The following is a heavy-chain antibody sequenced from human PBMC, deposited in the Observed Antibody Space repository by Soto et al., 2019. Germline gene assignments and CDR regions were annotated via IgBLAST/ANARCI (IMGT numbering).Heavy chain of an antibody. D-gene: IGHD6-13*01. CDR3: ARDASSSWYYYCYYLDV. CDR2: ISAYNGNT. J-gene: IGHJ6*03. CDR1: GYTFTSYG. V-gene: IGHV1-18*01. Sequence: ASVKVSCKASGYTFTSYGISWVRQAPGQGLEWMGWISAYNGNTNYAQKLQGRVTMTTDTSTSTAYMELRSLRSDDTAVYYCARDASSSWYYYCYYLDVWGKGTTVTVSS.